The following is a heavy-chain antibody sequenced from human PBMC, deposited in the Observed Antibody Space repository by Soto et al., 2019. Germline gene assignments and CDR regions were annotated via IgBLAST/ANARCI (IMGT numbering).Heavy chain of an antibody. Sequence: QVQLVQSGAEVKKPGSSVKVSCKASEGTFSSYAISWVRQAPGQGLEWMGGIIPIFGTANYAQKFQGRVTIPADESTSTAYMELSSLRYEDTAVYYCERPSRPKTHAYYYDGMDVWGQGTTVTVSS. CDR3: ERPSRPKTHAYYYDGMDV. V-gene: IGHV1-69*01. J-gene: IGHJ6*01. D-gene: IGHD2-2*01. CDR1: EGTFSSYA. CDR2: IIPIFGTA.